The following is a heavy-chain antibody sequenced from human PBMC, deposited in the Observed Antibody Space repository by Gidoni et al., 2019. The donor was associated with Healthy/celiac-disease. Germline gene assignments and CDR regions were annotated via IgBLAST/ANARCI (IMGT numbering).Heavy chain of an antibody. CDR2: IYTRGSP. J-gene: IGHJ4*02. V-gene: IGHV4-4*07. CDR3: AREGSTYYDLWSGYYSIDY. Sequence: VQLQESGPGLVKPSETLSLTCTVPGGSISSYYWSWIRQPAQKGLEWIVRIYTRGSPNYNPSLKRRVTMSVDTSKNQFSQKLSSVTAADTAVYYCAREGSTYYDLWSGYYSIDYWGQGTLVTVSS. CDR1: GGSISSYY. D-gene: IGHD3-3*01.